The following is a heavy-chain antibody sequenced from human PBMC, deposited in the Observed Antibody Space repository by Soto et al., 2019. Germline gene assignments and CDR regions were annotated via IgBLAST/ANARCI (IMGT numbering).Heavy chain of an antibody. Sequence: QLQLQESGPGLVKPSETLSLTCTVSGGSISSSSYYWGWIRQPPGKGLEWIGSIYYSGSPSYNPSLKSTVTLSVDTPNNHFSLKLSSVTVADTAVYYCANNVLRYFDWLPRQVWCFDPWCQGTLVTVSS. CDR2: IYYSGSP. CDR1: GGSISSSSYY. D-gene: IGHD3-9*01. CDR3: ANNVLRYFDWLPRQVWCFDP. V-gene: IGHV4-39*01. J-gene: IGHJ5*02.